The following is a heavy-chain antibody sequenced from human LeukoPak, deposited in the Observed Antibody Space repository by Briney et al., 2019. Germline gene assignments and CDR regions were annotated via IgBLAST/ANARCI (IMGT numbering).Heavy chain of an antibody. D-gene: IGHD3-3*01. CDR1: GFTFSSYG. CDR3: ARGIRFLEWLSGFDY. J-gene: IGHJ4*02. Sequence: GSLRLSCAASGFTFSSYGMSWVRQVPGKGLEWVSGINWNGGSTVYEDSVKGRFTISRDNAKNSLYLQMDSLRVEDTALYYCARGIRFLEWLSGFDYWGQGTLVTVSS. V-gene: IGHV3-20*04. CDR2: INWNGGST.